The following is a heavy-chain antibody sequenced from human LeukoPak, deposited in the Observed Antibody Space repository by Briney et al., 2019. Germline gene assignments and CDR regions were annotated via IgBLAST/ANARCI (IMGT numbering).Heavy chain of an antibody. J-gene: IGHJ5*02. D-gene: IGHD3-22*01. V-gene: IGHV4-34*01. CDR2: INHSGST. Sequence: SETLSLTCAVYGGSFSGDYGSWIRQPPGKWLEWIGEINHSGSTNYNPSPKSRVTISVDTSKHQFSLKLSSVTAADTAVYYCARESSGYYLRFWFDPWGQGTLVTVSS. CDR1: GGSFSGDY. CDR3: ARESSGYYLRFWFDP.